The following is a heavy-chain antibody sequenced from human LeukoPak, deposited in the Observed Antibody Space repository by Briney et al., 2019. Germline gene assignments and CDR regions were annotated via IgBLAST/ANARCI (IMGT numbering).Heavy chain of an antibody. V-gene: IGHV3-7*01. Sequence: PGGSLSLSCEASGISVNVSYLSWVRQAPGKGLEWVANIKQDGSEKYYVDSVKGQFTISRDNAKNSLYLQMNSLRAEDTAVYYCARIDDSSDYWGQGTLVTVSS. J-gene: IGHJ4*02. CDR1: GISVNVSY. CDR3: ARIDDSSDY. CDR2: IKQDGSEK. D-gene: IGHD3-22*01.